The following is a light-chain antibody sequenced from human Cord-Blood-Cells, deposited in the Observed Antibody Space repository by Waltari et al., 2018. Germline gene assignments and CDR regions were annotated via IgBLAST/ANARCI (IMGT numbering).Light chain of an antibody. V-gene: IGLV2-23*01. CDR3: CSYAGSSVG. Sequence: QSALNQPASASGSPGESFTIPCTVTGRYIGRYHLVSWYQQHPGKAPKLMIYEGSKRPSGVSNRFSGSKSGNTASLTISGLQAEDEADYYCCSYAGSSVGFGGGTKLTVL. J-gene: IGLJ2*01. CDR1: GRYIGRYHL. CDR2: EGS.